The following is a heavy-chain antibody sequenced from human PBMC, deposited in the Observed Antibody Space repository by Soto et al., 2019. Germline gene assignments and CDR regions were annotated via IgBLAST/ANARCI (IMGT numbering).Heavy chain of an antibody. CDR1: DFPISCDYD. J-gene: IGHJ4*02. V-gene: IGHV4-38-2*01. Sequence: EILSVSWVVSDFPISCDYDWGWIRQAPGKGLEWIAIIYRSGTTSYNPSLKSRVTISVDPSKNQFSLMLTAVTAADTAVYYCASTHSGSYYSVFNDWGRGSVVTVSS. CDR2: IYRSGTT. CDR3: ASTHSGSYYSVFND. D-gene: IGHD1-26*01.